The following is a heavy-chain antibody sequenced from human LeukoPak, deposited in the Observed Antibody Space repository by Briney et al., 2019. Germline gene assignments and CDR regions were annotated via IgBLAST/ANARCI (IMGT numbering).Heavy chain of an antibody. CDR1: GFTFSSYW. CDR2: IKQDGSEK. V-gene: IGHV3-7*01. D-gene: IGHD2-15*01. Sequence: PGGSLRLSCAASGFTFSSYWMSWVRQAPGKGLEWVANIKQDGSEKYYVDSVKGRFTISRDNAKNSLYLQMNSLRAEDTAVYYCARDHCSGGSCYGWWHRSYYYYGMDVWGQGTTVTVSS. J-gene: IGHJ6*02. CDR3: ARDHCSGGSCYGWWHRSYYYYGMDV.